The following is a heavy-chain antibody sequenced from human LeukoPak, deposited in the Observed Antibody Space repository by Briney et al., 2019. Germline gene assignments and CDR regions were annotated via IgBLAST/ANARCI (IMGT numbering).Heavy chain of an antibody. CDR2: IYYSGST. CDR1: GGSISSYY. J-gene: IGHJ6*03. CDR3: ARGADMVRGNIYYYYYYMDV. Sequence: SETLSLTCTVSGGSISSYYWSWIRQPPGNGLEWIGYIYYSGSTNYNPSLKSRVTISVDTSKNQFSLKLSSVTAAATAVYYCARGADMVRGNIYYYYYYMDVWGKGTTVTISS. D-gene: IGHD3-10*01. V-gene: IGHV4-59*01.